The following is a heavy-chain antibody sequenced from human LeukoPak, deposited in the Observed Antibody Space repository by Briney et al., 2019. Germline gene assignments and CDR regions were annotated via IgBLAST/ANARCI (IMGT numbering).Heavy chain of an antibody. J-gene: IGHJ4*02. D-gene: IGHD3-16*01. Sequence: SVKVSCKASGGTFSSYAISWVRQAPGQGLEWMGRIIPILGIANYAQKFQSRVTITADKSTSTAYMELSSLRSEDTAVYYCARVAYPSESPPEHWGQGTLVTVSS. CDR1: GGTFSSYA. V-gene: IGHV1-69*04. CDR2: IIPILGIA. CDR3: ARVAYPSESPPEH.